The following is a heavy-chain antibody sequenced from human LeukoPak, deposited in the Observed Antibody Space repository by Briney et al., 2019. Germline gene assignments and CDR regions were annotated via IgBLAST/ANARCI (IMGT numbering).Heavy chain of an antibody. CDR2: INWNGGGT. CDR1: GFTFDDYG. CDR3: AREAIAARPPYYYMDV. D-gene: IGHD6-6*01. V-gene: IGHV3-20*01. J-gene: IGHJ6*03. Sequence: GGSLRLSCAASGFTFDDYGMSWVRQAPGKGLEWVSGINWNGGGTGYADSVKGRFTISRDNAKNSLYLQMNSLRAEDTASYHCAREAIAARPPYYYMDVWGKGTTVTVSS.